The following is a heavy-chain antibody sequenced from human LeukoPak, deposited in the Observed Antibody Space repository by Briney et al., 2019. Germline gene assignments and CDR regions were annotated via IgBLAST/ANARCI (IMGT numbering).Heavy chain of an antibody. CDR2: ITGIGDAT. V-gene: IGHV3-23*01. Sequence: GGSLRLSCVASGFTFSNYGMAWVRQTPGKGLEWVSAITGIGDATYYADFVKGRFTISKDISESTLYLQMSSLRVDDTAVYYCTKTPLGDYCSSASCPHFNWFDPWGQGTLVTVSS. CDR3: TKTPLGDYCSSASCPHFNWFDP. J-gene: IGHJ5*02. CDR1: GFTFSNYG. D-gene: IGHD2-2*01.